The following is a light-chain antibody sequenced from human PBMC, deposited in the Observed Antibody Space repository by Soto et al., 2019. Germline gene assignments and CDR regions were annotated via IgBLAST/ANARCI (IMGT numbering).Light chain of an antibody. Sequence: EIVMTQSPATLAVSPGETATLSCRASQIVSTNLAWYQQKPGQTPRLLIYGASTRASGVPARFSGSGSGTEFTLTISSLQSEDFATYYCQQHGQWPITFGQGTRLEIK. J-gene: IGKJ5*01. CDR3: QQHGQWPIT. CDR1: QIVSTN. CDR2: GAS. V-gene: IGKV3-15*01.